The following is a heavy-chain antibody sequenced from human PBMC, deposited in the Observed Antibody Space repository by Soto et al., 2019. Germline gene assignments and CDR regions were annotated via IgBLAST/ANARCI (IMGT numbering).Heavy chain of an antibody. CDR1: GGSISSSSYY. D-gene: IGHD5-18*01. Sequence: QLQLQESGPGLVKPSETLSLTCTVSGGSISSSSYYWGWIRQPPGKGLEWIGSIYYSGSTDYNPSLKSRVTISVDTSKNQFSLKLSSVTAADTAVYYCARRRDTAMDTPNFDYWGQGTLVTVSS. CDR3: ARRRDTAMDTPNFDY. V-gene: IGHV4-39*01. CDR2: IYYSGST. J-gene: IGHJ4*02.